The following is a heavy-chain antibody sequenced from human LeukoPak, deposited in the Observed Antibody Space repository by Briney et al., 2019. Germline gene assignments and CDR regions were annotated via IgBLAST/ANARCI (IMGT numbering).Heavy chain of an antibody. J-gene: IGHJ4*02. CDR2: IAADGGVK. Sequence: PGGSLRLSCEASGITFSSHGMDWVRQAPGKGLEWVAVIAADGGVKHYADSVKGGFTLSRDNSKNTLYLQMNSLSVEDTAIYYCAREATWGQWYFDHWGQGTPVTVSS. CDR1: GITFSSHG. V-gene: IGHV3-30*03. CDR3: AREATWGQWYFDH. D-gene: IGHD6-19*01.